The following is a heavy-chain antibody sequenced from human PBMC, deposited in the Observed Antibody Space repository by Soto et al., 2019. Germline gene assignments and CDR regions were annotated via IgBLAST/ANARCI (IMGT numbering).Heavy chain of an antibody. D-gene: IGHD6-13*01. CDR1: GFTFTDAW. Sequence: EVQLVESGGALVKPGGSHRLSCAASGFTFTDAWMSWVRQAPGKGLQWVGLIKSKIDGETTDYAAPVKGRFTISRDDSKNMVYLQINSLQTEDTAIYYCTTGNIGAAVYNYKYGMDVWGQGTTVTVSS. J-gene: IGHJ6*02. CDR2: IKSKIDGETT. V-gene: IGHV3-15*02. CDR3: TTGNIGAAVYNYKYGMDV.